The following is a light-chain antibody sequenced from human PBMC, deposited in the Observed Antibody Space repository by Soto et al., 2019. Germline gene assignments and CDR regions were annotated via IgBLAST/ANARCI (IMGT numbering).Light chain of an antibody. V-gene: IGKV1-5*03. CDR2: KAS. CDR3: QQYNSYSRYT. CDR1: QSISSW. J-gene: IGKJ2*01. Sequence: DLQMTQSPSTLSASVGDRVTITCRASQSISSWLAWYQQKPGKAPKLLIYKASSLESGVPSRFSGSGSGTEVTLTISSLQPDDFATYYCQQYNSYSRYTFGQGTKLEIK.